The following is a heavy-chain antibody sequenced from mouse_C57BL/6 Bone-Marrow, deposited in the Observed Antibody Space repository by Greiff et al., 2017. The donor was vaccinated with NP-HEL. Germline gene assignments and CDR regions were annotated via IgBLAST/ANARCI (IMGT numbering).Heavy chain of an antibody. CDR3: ARRVRLRREYCFDY. Sequence: EVKLMESGGGLVKPGGSLKLSCAASGFTFSDYGMHWVRQAPEKGLEWVAYISSGSSTIYYADTVKGRFTLSRDNAKNTLFLQMTRLRSEDTDMYDCARRVRLRREYCFDYWGQGTTLTVSS. D-gene: IGHD2-2*01. V-gene: IGHV5-17*01. CDR1: GFTFSDYG. CDR2: ISSGSSTI. J-gene: IGHJ2*01.